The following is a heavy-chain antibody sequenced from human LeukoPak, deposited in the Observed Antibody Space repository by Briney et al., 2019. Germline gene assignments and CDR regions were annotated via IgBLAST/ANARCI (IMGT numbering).Heavy chain of an antibody. CDR1: GHTFTGYY. CDR2: INPNSGGT. D-gene: IGHD4-23*01. J-gene: IGHJ4*02. V-gene: IGHV1-2*02. CDR3: ARVSTTVVTFDYFDY. Sequence: ASVKVSCKASGHTFTGYYMHWVRQAPGQGLEWMGWINPNSGGTNYAQKFQGRVTMTRDTSISTAYMELSRLRSDDTAVYYCARVSTTVVTFDYFDYWGQGTLVTVSS.